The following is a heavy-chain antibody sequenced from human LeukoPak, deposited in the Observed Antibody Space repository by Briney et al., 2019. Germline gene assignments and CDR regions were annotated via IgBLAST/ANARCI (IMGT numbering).Heavy chain of an antibody. V-gene: IGHV3-30*04. J-gene: IGHJ6*02. CDR2: ISYDGSNK. CDR3: ARDPGSSWYTNYGMDV. CDR1: GFTFSSYA. Sequence: GRSLRLSCAASGFTFSSYAMHWVRQAPGKGLEWVAVISYDGSNKYYADSVKGRFTISRDNSKNTLYPQMNSLRAEDTAVYYCARDPGSSWYTNYGMDVWGQGTTVTVSS. D-gene: IGHD6-13*01.